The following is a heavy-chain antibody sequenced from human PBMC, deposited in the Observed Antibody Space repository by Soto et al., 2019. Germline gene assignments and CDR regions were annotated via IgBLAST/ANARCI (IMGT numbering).Heavy chain of an antibody. CDR3: ARPLRYCSGGSCYPVLGAFDI. CDR2: MNPNSGNT. V-gene: IGHV1-8*01. D-gene: IGHD2-15*01. Sequence: QVQLVQSGAEVKKPGASVKVSCKASGYTFTSYDINWVRQATGQGLEWMGWMNPNSGNTGYAQKFQGRVTMTRNTSISTAYMELSILRSEDTAVYYCARPLRYCSGGSCYPVLGAFDIWGQGTMVTVSS. CDR1: GYTFTSYD. J-gene: IGHJ3*02.